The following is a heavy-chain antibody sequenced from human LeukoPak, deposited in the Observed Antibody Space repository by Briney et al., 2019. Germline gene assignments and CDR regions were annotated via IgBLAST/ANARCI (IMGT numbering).Heavy chain of an antibody. D-gene: IGHD6-13*01. CDR2: INHSGST. J-gene: IGHJ4*02. CDR1: GGSFSGNY. CDR3: ARASSSWYQSFDY. Sequence: SETLSLTSAVYGGSFSGNYWNWIRQSPGKGLEWIGEINHSGSTNYNPSLESRVTISVDTSKNQFSLKLTSVTAADTAVYYCARASSSWYQSFDYWGQGTLVTVSS. V-gene: IGHV4-34*01.